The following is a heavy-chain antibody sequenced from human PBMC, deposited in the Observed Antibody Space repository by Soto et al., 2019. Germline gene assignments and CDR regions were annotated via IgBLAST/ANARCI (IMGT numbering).Heavy chain of an antibody. Sequence: EVQLLESGGGLVQPGGSLRLSCAASGFTFSSYAMSWVRQAPGKGLEWVSAISGSGGSTYYADSVKGRFTISRDNSKNTLYLQMNRLRAEDTAVYYCAKGATNEYQTYYYYYYLDVWGKGTTVTVSS. CDR2: ISGSGGST. D-gene: IGHD2-2*01. J-gene: IGHJ6*03. CDR1: GFTFSSYA. V-gene: IGHV3-23*01. CDR3: AKGATNEYQTYYYYYYLDV.